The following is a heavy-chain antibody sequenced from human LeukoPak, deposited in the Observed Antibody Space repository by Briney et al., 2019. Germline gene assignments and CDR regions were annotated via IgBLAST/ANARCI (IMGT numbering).Heavy chain of an antibody. D-gene: IGHD3-10*01. Sequence: SETLSLTCTVSGGSISSYYWSWIRQPPGKGLEWIGYIYYSGSTNYNPSLKSRVTISVDTSKNQFSLKLSSVTAADTAVYYCARGINYGSGRTRVGMDVWGNGTTVTVSS. V-gene: IGHV4-59*01. CDR3: ARGINYGSGRTRVGMDV. CDR1: GGSISSYY. J-gene: IGHJ6*04. CDR2: IYYSGST.